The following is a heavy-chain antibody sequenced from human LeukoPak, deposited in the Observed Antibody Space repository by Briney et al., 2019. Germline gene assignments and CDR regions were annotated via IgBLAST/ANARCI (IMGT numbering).Heavy chain of an antibody. D-gene: IGHD5-12*01. V-gene: IGHV3-21*01. J-gene: IGHJ6*03. CDR2: ISSSSSYI. Sequence: GGSLRLSCAASGFTFSSYSMNWVRQAPGKGMEWVSSISSSSSYIYYADSVKGRFTISRDNAKNSLYLQMNSLRAEDTAVYYCATLDIVATRAPYYMDVWGKGTTVTVSS. CDR1: GFTFSSYS. CDR3: ATLDIVATRAPYYMDV.